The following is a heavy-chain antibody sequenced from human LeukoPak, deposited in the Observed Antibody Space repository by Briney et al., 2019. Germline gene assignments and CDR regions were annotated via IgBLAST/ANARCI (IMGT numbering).Heavy chain of an antibody. Sequence: SETLSLTCTVSGGSISSSSYYWGWIRQPPGKGLEWIGYIYYSGSTNYNPSLKSRVTISVDTSKNQFSLKLSSVTAADTAVYYCATTQGGGMQQLVHPFDYRGQGTLVTVSS. CDR1: GGSISSSSYY. CDR3: ATTQGGGMQQLVHPFDY. CDR2: IYYSGST. D-gene: IGHD6-13*01. V-gene: IGHV4-61*05. J-gene: IGHJ4*02.